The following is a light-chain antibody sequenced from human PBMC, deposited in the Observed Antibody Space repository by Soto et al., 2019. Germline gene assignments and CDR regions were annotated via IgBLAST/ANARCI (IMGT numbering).Light chain of an antibody. Sequence: QSVLTQPPSASGTPGQRVTISCSGSTSNIGSKTVSWYQQLPGSAPKVLIYNNNERPSGVPDRFSGSRSATSASLTITGLQAEDEADYYCQSYDRSLSGSFFGTGTKVTVL. J-gene: IGLJ1*01. CDR1: TSNIGSKT. V-gene: IGLV1-44*01. CDR3: QSYDRSLSGSF. CDR2: NNN.